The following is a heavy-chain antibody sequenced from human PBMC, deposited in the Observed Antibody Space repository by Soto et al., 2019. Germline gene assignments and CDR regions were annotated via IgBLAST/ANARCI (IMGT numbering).Heavy chain of an antibody. Sequence: ASVKVSCKASGGTFSSYAISWVRQAPGQGLEWMGGIIPIFGTANYAQKFQGRVTITADESTSTAYMELSSLRSEDTAVYYCAREDSSSWYFDYWGQGTLVTVSS. CDR2: IIPIFGTA. CDR1: GGTFSSYA. J-gene: IGHJ4*02. D-gene: IGHD6-13*01. CDR3: AREDSSSWYFDY. V-gene: IGHV1-69*13.